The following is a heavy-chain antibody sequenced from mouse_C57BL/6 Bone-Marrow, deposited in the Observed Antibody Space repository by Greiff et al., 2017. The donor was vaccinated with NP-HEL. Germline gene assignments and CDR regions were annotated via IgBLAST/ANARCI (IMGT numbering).Heavy chain of an antibody. Sequence: EVKLVESGGGLVKPGGSLKLSCAASGFTFSSYAMSWVRQTPEKRLEWVATISDGGSYTYYPDNVKGRFTISRDNAKNNLYLQKSHLKAEDTAMYYCARVMTIVHYYAMDYWGQGTSVTVSS. J-gene: IGHJ4*01. D-gene: IGHD2-5*01. CDR1: GFTFSSYA. CDR2: ISDGGSYT. V-gene: IGHV5-4*03. CDR3: ARVMTIVHYYAMDY.